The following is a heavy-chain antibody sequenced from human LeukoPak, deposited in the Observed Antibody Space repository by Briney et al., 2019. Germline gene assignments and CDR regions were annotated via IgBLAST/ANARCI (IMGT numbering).Heavy chain of an antibody. D-gene: IGHD2-2*01. V-gene: IGHV1-69*04. J-gene: IGHJ3*02. CDR2: IIPILGIA. Sequence: ASVKVSCKASGGTFSSYAISWVRQAPGQGLEWMGRIIPILGIANYAQKFQGRVTITADKSASTAYMELSSLRSEDTAVYYCASRLGVVVPAASLHAFDIWGQGTMVTVSS. CDR3: ASRLGVVVPAASLHAFDI. CDR1: GGTFSSYA.